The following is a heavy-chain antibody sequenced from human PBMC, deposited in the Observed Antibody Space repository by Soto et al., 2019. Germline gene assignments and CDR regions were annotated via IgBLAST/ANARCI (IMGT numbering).Heavy chain of an antibody. V-gene: IGHV2-5*02. CDR2: IYWDDDK. J-gene: IGHJ1*01. CDR1: GFSLSTSGVG. Sequence: QITLKESGPTLVKPTQTLTLTCTFSGFSLSTSGVGVGWIRQPPGKGLEWLALIYWDDDKRYRPSLKSRLTITKDNSQNRVGLTKTNVEPADTATYYRAHTRAIGVIVSEDELFQPWGQGPLVTVPS. CDR3: AHTRAIGVIVSEDELFQP. D-gene: IGHD3-22*01.